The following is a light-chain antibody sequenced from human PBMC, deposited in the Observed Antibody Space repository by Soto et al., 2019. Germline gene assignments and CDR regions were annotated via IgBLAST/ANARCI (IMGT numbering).Light chain of an antibody. CDR1: QHIRND. Sequence: AIRMTQSPSSLSASVGDRVTITCRASQHIRNDLGWYQQKPGRAPKLLIYSSSTLQSGVPSRFSGSGSGTDLNLSISSLQPEDFATYYCLQDYAFPWTFGQGTNVEVK. CDR2: SSS. J-gene: IGKJ1*01. V-gene: IGKV1-6*01. CDR3: LQDYAFPWT.